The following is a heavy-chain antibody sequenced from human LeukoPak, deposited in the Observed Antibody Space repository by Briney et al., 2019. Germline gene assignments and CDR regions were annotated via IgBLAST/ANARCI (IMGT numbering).Heavy chain of an antibody. CDR2: ISSSSSYI. J-gene: IGHJ4*02. CDR1: GFTFSSYS. D-gene: IGHD2-2*01. Sequence: GGSLRLSCAASGFTFSSYSMNWVSQAPGKGLEWGSSISSSSSYIYYADSVKGRFTISRDNAKNSLYLQMNSLRAEDTAVYYCATDCSSTSCYAYWGQGTLVTVSS. CDR3: ATDCSSTSCYAY. V-gene: IGHV3-21*01.